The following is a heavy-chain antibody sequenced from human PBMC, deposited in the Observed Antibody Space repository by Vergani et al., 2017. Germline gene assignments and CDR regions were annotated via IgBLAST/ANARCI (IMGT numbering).Heavy chain of an antibody. CDR3: VRDRGLCAGGRCYTEAWDY. D-gene: IGHD2-2*02. Sequence: QVQLVESGGGVVQPGTSLRLSCVVSGFVLNRHAMYWVRQAPGKGLEWVVGISFDGTNEYYPDLVKGRFTISRYIAKNTLYLQVRSLRLEDTGVYHCVRDRGLCAGGRCYTEAWDYWVQGTPVTVSS. J-gene: IGHJ4*02. CDR1: GFVLNRHA. CDR2: ISFDGTNE. V-gene: IGHV3-30-3*01.